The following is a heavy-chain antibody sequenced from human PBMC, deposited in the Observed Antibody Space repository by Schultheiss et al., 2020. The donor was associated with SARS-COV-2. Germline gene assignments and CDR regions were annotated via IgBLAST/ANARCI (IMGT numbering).Heavy chain of an antibody. J-gene: IGHJ4*02. V-gene: IGHV4-38-2*01. D-gene: IGHD2-15*01. CDR1: GYSISSGYY. CDR2: IYHSGST. CDR3: ARGDIMGSPFWY. Sequence: SETLSLTCAVSGYSISSGYYWGWIRQPPGKGLEWIGSIYHSGSTYYNPSLKSRVTISVDTSKNQFSLKLSSVTAADTAVYYCARGDIMGSPFWYWGQGTLATVSS.